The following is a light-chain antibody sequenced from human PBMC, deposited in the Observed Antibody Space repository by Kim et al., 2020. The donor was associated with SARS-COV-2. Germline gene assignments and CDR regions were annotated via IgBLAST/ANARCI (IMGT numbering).Light chain of an antibody. CDR3: QAWDIHVV. Sequence: VSVSPGQTARITCSGDKLGDKYACWYQQKPGQSPVLVIYQDSKRPSGIPERFSGSNSGNTATLTISGTQAMDEADYYCQAWDIHVVFGGGTQLTVL. J-gene: IGLJ2*01. V-gene: IGLV3-1*01. CDR1: KLGDKY. CDR2: QDS.